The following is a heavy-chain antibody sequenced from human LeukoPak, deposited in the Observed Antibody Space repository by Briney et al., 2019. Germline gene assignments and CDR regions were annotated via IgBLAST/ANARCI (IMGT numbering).Heavy chain of an antibody. V-gene: IGHV3-48*03. CDR2: ISSSGSTI. Sequence: PGGSLRLSCAASGFTFSSYEMNWVRQAPGKGLEWVSYISSSGSTIYYADSVKGRFTISRDNAKNSLYLQMNSLRAEDTAVYYCARDLAVSGYDFPDAFDYWGQGTLVTVSS. CDR1: GFTFSSYE. D-gene: IGHD5-12*01. J-gene: IGHJ4*02. CDR3: ARDLAVSGYDFPDAFDY.